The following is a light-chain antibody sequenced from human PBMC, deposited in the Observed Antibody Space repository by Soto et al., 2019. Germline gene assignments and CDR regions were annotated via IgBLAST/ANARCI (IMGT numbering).Light chain of an antibody. CDR3: CRFAGSRTI. V-gene: IGLV2-23*02. Sequence: QSALTQPASVSGSPGQSITISCTGPSSDVGSYNLVSWYQQHPGKAPKLRIYDVSKGPAGGSNRFCGSKSGNTASLTITGIQAVVEADYSCCRFAGSRTIFGTGTKLTVL. CDR2: DVS. CDR1: SSDVGSYNL. J-gene: IGLJ1*01.